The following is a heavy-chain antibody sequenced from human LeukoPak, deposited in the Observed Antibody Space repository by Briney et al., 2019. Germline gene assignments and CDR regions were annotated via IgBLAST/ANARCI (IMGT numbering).Heavy chain of an antibody. CDR1: GGSFSGYY. D-gene: IGHD5-12*01. J-gene: IGHJ4*02. CDR2: IDHSGST. CDR3: ARGRLVWLRMPPRVGFDY. V-gene: IGHV4-34*01. Sequence: SETLSLTCAVYGGSFSGYYWSWIRQPPGKGLEWIGEIDHSGSTNYNPSLKSRVTISVDTSKNQFSLKLSSVTAADTAVYYCARGRLVWLRMPPRVGFDYWGQGTLVTVSS.